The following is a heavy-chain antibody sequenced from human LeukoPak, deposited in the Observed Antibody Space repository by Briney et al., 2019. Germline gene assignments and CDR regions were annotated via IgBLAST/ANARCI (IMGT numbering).Heavy chain of an antibody. CDR1: GGSVSSYY. CDR3: ASGKIAAAGSLDY. J-gene: IGHJ4*02. Sequence: SETLSLTCTVSGGSVSSYYWSWIRQPPGKGLEWIGYIYYSGSTNYNPSLKSRVTISVDTSKNQFSLNLSSVTAADTAVYYCASGKIAAAGSLDYWGQGTLVTVSS. D-gene: IGHD6-13*01. V-gene: IGHV4-59*08. CDR2: IYYSGST.